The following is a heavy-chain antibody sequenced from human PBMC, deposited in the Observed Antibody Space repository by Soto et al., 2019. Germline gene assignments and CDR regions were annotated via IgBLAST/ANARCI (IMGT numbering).Heavy chain of an antibody. D-gene: IGHD6-13*01. CDR3: ARGIATTEMDV. CDR1: GGSMSRYY. CDR2: IYYSGHT. J-gene: IGHJ6*02. Sequence: SETLSLTCIVSGGSMSRYYWSWIRQPPGKGLEWIGYIYYSGHTNHNPSLKSRVTISVDTSKNQFSLKLSSVTAADTAVYYCARGIATTEMDVWGQGTTVTVSS. V-gene: IGHV4-59*01.